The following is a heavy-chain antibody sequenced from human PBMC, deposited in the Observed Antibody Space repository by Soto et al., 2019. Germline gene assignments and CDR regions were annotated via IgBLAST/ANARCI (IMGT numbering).Heavy chain of an antibody. J-gene: IGHJ4*02. D-gene: IGHD3-3*01. CDR1: GGSISSGGHY. CDR3: ARRPGYDFWSGYYTGLYFDY. CDR2: IYYSGST. Sequence: QVQLQESGPGLVKPSQTLSLTCTVSGGSISSGGHYWSWIRQRPGKGLEWIGYIYYSGSTFYNLSLKSQVTISVDTCKNQFSVKLSYVTAADTAVYYSARRPGYDFWSGYYTGLYFDYWGQGTLVFVSS. V-gene: IGHV4-31*01.